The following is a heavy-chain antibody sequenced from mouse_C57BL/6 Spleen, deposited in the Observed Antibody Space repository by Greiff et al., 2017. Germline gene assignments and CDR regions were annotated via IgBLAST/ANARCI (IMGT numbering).Heavy chain of an antibody. D-gene: IGHD1-1*01. V-gene: IGHV1-19*01. CDR3: ARYAVEGAWFDY. CDR2: INPYNGGT. Sequence: VQLQQSGPVLVKPGASVKMSCKASGYTFTDYYMNWVKQSHGKSLEWIGVINPYNGGTSYNQKFKGKATLTVDKSSSTVYMELNSLTSEDSAVYYCARYAVEGAWFDYWGQGTLVTVSA. CDR1: GYTFTDYY. J-gene: IGHJ3*01.